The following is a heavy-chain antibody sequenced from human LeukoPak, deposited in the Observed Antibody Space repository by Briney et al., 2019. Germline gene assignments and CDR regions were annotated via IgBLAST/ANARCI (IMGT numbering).Heavy chain of an antibody. CDR3: ARDLGSGSSFDY. D-gene: IGHD3-10*01. CDR2: ISSSSSYI. CDR1: GITFGSYA. Sequence: GGSLRLSCAASGITFGSYAMNWVRQAPGKWLEWVSSISSSSSYIYYADSVKGRFTISRDNAKNSLYLQMNSLRAEDTAVHYCARDLGSGSSFDYWGQGTLVTVSS. V-gene: IGHV3-21*01. J-gene: IGHJ4*02.